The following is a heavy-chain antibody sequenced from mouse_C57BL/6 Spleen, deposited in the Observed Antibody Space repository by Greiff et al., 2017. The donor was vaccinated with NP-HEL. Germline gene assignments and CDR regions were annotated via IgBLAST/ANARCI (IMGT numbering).Heavy chain of an antibody. Sequence: VQLQQSGAELVRPGASVKLSCTASGFNIKAYYMHWVKQRPEQGLEWIGRIDPEDGDTESAPKFQGKATMTADTSSNTAYLQLSSLTSEDTAVYYCTTPDYYYAMDYWGQGTSVTVSS. CDR1: GFNIKAYY. V-gene: IGHV14-1*01. CDR3: TTPDYYYAMDY. D-gene: IGHD2-4*01. CDR2: IDPEDGDT. J-gene: IGHJ4*01.